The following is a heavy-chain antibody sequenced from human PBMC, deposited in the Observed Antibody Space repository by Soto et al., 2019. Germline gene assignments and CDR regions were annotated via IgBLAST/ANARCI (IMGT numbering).Heavy chain of an antibody. CDR3: VRGNGYTYGPFDN. CDR1: GFSFENYC. CDR2: IWFNGSER. V-gene: IGHV3-33*01. D-gene: IGHD5-18*01. Sequence: QVQLVESGGGVVQPGRSLRLSCAASGFSFENYCMHWVRQAPGKGLEWVAAIWFNGSERKYGDSVKGRFTISRDNSKNTVFLQMSSLSAEDTAVYYCVRGNGYTYGPFDNWGQGTMVTVSS. J-gene: IGHJ4*02.